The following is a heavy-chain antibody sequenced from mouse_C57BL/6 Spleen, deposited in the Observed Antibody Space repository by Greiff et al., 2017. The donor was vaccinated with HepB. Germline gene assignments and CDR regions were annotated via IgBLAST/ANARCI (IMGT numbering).Heavy chain of an antibody. Sequence: QVQLKQPGAELVKPGASVKMSCKASGYTFTSYWITWVKQRPGQGLEWIGGIYPGSGSTNYNEKFKSKATLTVDTSSSTAYMQLSSLTSEDSAVYYCASFREDAMDYWGQGTSVTVSS. J-gene: IGHJ4*01. CDR1: GYTFTSYW. D-gene: IGHD3-2*02. V-gene: IGHV1-55*01. CDR2: IYPGSGST. CDR3: ASFREDAMDY.